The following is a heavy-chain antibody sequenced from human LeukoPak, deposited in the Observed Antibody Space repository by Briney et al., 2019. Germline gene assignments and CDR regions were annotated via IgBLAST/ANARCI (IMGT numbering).Heavy chain of an antibody. D-gene: IGHD4-23*01. CDR3: ARTYYGGLPGY. V-gene: IGHV5-51*07. J-gene: IGHJ4*02. Sequence: GEPLKISAKGFGSTLTSYWIAWGHKMLGKVLDGLGIIYPCDSDTRYSPSFQGQVTISADKSISTAYLQWSSLKASDTAMYYCARTYYGGLPGYWGQGTLVTVSS. CDR1: GSTLTSYW. CDR2: IYPCDSDT.